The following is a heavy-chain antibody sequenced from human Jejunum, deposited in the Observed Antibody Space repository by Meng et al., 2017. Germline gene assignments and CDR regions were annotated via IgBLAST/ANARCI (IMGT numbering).Heavy chain of an antibody. CDR2: VRSKGYGGAT. D-gene: IGHD3-3*01. CDR1: GSNIGDYA. J-gene: IGHJ4*02. V-gene: IGHV3-49*04. Sequence: GGSLRPSCTVPGSNIGDYAMNWARQAPGKGLEWVAFVRSKGYGGATHYAASVKDRFTISRDESKSIVYLQMDSLKSEDTGVYYCIRAPDFRSDSSGYYFDVWGQGTLVTVSS. CDR3: IRAPDFRSDSSGYYFDV.